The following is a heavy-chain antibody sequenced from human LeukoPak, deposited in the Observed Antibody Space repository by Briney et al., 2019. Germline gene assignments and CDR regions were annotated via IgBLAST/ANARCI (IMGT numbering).Heavy chain of an antibody. CDR3: AELGITMIGGV. Sequence: PGGSLTLSCVVSGFSFSDSYMTWIRQTPGKGLESLAYISGSGHDIYYTDSVKGRFTISRDNAKDSLYLQMNSLRAEDTAVYYCAELGITMIGGVWGKGTTVTISS. CDR2: ISGSGHDI. D-gene: IGHD3-10*02. V-gene: IGHV3-11*04. J-gene: IGHJ6*04. CDR1: GFSFSDSY.